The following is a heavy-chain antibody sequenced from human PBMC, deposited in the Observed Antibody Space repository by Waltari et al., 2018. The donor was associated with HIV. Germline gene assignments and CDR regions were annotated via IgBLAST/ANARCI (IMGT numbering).Heavy chain of an antibody. Sequence: QVQLVQSGAEVKQPGSSVKVSCKAYGGTFSSYAISWVRQAPGPGLGGRGGIIPIFGTANYAQKFQGRVTITADESTSTAYMELSSLRSEDTAVYYCAKEGEYCSSTSCLNRYFDYWGQGTLVTVSS. J-gene: IGHJ4*02. CDR1: GGTFSSYA. CDR2: IIPIFGTA. CDR3: AKEGEYCSSTSCLNRYFDY. D-gene: IGHD2-2*01. V-gene: IGHV1-69*01.